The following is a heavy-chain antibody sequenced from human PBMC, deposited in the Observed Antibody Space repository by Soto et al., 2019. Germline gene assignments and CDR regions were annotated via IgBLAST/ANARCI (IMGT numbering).Heavy chain of an antibody. CDR3: AKDLQSYGDYDYYCYSMDV. CDR1: GFTFSTYG. Sequence: QVQLVESGGGEVQPGRSLTISCAASGFTFSTYGMHWVRQTPGKGLEWVAVISYDGTNKFYSDSVKGRFTISRDNFKNTLTLKMNSLRADDTAVYSCAKDLQSYGDYDYYCYSMDVWGIGTRVTVSS. J-gene: IGHJ6*04. CDR2: ISYDGTNK. V-gene: IGHV3-30*18. D-gene: IGHD4-17*01.